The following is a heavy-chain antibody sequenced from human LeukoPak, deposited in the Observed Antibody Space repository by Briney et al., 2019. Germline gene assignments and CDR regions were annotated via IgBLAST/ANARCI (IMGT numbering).Heavy chain of an antibody. Sequence: GGSLRLSCAASGFTFSSYGMHWVRQAPGKGLEWVAFIRYDGSNKYYADSVKGRFTISRDNSKNTLYLQMNSLRAEDTAVYYCATRRYGATYYYYMDVWGKGTTVTVSS. CDR1: GFTFSSYG. D-gene: IGHD5-18*01. CDR3: ATRRYGATYYYYMDV. J-gene: IGHJ6*03. V-gene: IGHV3-30*02. CDR2: IRYDGSNK.